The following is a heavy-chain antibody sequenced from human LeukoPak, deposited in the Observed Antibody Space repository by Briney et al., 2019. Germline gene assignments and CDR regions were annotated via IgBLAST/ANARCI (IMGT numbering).Heavy chain of an antibody. J-gene: IGHJ4*02. Sequence: GGSLRLSCAASGFTFSNAWMSWVRQAPGKGLEWVGRIKSKTDGGTTDYAAPVKGRFTISRDDSKNTLYLQMNSLKTEDTAVYYAVATIRHGGSDYFDYWGQGTLVTVS. CDR3: VATIRHGGSDYFDY. CDR2: IKSKTDGGTT. V-gene: IGHV3-15*01. D-gene: IGHD5-12*01. CDR1: GFTFSNAW.